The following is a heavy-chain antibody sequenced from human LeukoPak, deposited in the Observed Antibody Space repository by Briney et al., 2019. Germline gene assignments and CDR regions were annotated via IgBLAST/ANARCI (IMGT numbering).Heavy chain of an antibody. D-gene: IGHD4-23*01. V-gene: IGHV3-30*03. CDR1: GFTFSTYS. J-gene: IGHJ4*02. Sequence: GGSLRLSCAASGFTFSTYSMNWVRQAPGKGLEWVAAISYDGPNKYYVDSVKGRFTISRDNSKNALYFQMNSLRAEDTAVYYCARRAGGYSHPYDYWGQGILVTVSS. CDR2: ISYDGPNK. CDR3: ARRAGGYSHPYDY.